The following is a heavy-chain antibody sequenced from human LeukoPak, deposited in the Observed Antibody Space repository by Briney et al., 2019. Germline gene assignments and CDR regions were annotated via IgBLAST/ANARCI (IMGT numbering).Heavy chain of an antibody. CDR3: VSFYETY. CDR1: GFAVGSNY. CDR2: INSDGSWT. D-gene: IGHD2-2*01. Sequence: GGSLRLSCVASGFAVGSNYMSWVRQAPGKGLVWVSHINSDGSWTSYADSVKGRFTISKDNAKNTVYLQMNNLRAEDTGVYYCVSFYETYWGRGTLVTVSS. J-gene: IGHJ4*02. V-gene: IGHV3-74*01.